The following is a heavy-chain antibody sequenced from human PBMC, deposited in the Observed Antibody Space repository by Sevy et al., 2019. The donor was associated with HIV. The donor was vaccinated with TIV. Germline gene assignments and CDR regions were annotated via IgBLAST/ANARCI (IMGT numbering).Heavy chain of an antibody. CDR1: GFTFSDYG. D-gene: IGHD2-21*01. Sequence: GGSLRLSCAASGFTFSDYGMHWVRQAPGKGLEWVAVISYDGSKKHYLDSVKGRFSVSRDNSKNTLFLQMNRLRVEDTAVYYCARVDAYFYDNGGQDNWFDPWGQGTLVTVSS. J-gene: IGHJ5*02. CDR3: ARVDAYFYDNGGQDNWFDP. CDR2: ISYDGSKK. V-gene: IGHV3-30*03.